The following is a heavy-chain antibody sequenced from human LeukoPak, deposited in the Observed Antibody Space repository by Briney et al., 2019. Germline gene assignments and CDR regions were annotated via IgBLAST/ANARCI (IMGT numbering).Heavy chain of an antibody. J-gene: IGHJ6*03. Sequence: PSETLSLTCAVYGGSFSGYYWSWIRQPPGKGLEWIGEINHSGSTNYNPSLKSRVTISVDTSKNQFSLKLSSVTAADTAVYYCARANGGSTNLYYYYYMDVWGKGTTVTVSS. V-gene: IGHV4-34*01. CDR3: ARANGGSTNLYYYYYMDV. CDR2: INHSGST. CDR1: GGSFSGYY. D-gene: IGHD2-8*01.